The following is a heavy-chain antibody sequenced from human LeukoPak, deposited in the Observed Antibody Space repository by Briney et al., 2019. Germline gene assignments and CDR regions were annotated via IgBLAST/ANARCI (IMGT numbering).Heavy chain of an antibody. D-gene: IGHD1-26*01. Sequence: GGSLRLSCGASGFTFGTYWMHWVRQAPGKGLVWVSGINWSGDDTDYADSVKGRFTISRDNAKNSLYLQMNSLRAEDTALYYCARGVGWFDPWGQGTLVTVSS. CDR3: ARGVGWFDP. CDR2: INWSGDDT. V-gene: IGHV3-20*04. J-gene: IGHJ5*02. CDR1: GFTFGTYW.